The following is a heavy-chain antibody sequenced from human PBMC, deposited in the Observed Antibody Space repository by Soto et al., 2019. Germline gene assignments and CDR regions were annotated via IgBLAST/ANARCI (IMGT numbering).Heavy chain of an antibody. CDR1: GYTFTSYD. CDR3: ASDLYNRGCYN. D-gene: IGHD6-19*01. V-gene: IGHV1-8*02. Sequence: QVQLVQSGAEVKKPGASVKVACKAVGYTFTSYDFNWVRQATGQGLEWMGWMNPDSGNTGYAQKFQGRVTMTRNTSISTVYMELSSLRSEDTAVYYCASDLYNRGCYNGGQGTLVTVSS. CDR2: MNPDSGNT. J-gene: IGHJ4*02.